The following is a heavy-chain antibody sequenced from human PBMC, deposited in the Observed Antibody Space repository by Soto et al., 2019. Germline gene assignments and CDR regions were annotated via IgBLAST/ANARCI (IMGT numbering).Heavy chain of an antibody. D-gene: IGHD1-7*01. CDR3: ARQVGDITGTISAAFNI. CDR1: GFPFRHYW. J-gene: IGHJ3*02. Sequence: GGSLRLSCAASGFPFRHYWLTWVRPPPGKGLEWVANIKQDGSEKYYGDAVKGRFTISRDNAKNSLYLQMNSLRAEDTAVYYCARQVGDITGTISAAFNIWGQGTMVTVSS. V-gene: IGHV3-7*03. CDR2: IKQDGSEK.